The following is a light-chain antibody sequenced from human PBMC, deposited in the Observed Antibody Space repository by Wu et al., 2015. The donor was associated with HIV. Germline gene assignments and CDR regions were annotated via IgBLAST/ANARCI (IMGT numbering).Light chain of an antibody. V-gene: IGKV3-20*01. CDR3: QHYGDSRFT. J-gene: IGKJ3*01. Sequence: IVLTQSPDTLSLSPGETAILSCRASQIIPSSHLAWYQQKPGQAPRLLMYGASRKATGIPDRFSGYMSAATDFTLAIFRLQPEDSAVYFCQHYGDSRFTFGRGTKV. CDR2: GAS. CDR1: QIIPSSH.